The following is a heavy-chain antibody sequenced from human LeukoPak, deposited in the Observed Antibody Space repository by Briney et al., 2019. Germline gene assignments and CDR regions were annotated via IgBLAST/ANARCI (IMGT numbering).Heavy chain of an antibody. Sequence: SETLSLTCAVYGGSFSGYYWSWIRQPPGKGLEWIGEINHSGSTNYNPSLKSRVTISVDTSKNQFSLKLSSVTAADTAVYYCARVQKAYSYGLFDYWGQGTLLTVTS. J-gene: IGHJ4*02. CDR2: INHSGST. CDR3: ARVQKAYSYGLFDY. V-gene: IGHV4-34*01. D-gene: IGHD5-18*01. CDR1: GGSFSGYY.